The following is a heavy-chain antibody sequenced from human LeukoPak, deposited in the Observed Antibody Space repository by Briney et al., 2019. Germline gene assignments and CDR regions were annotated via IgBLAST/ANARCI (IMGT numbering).Heavy chain of an antibody. CDR3: ARDRRFLETQYYFDY. D-gene: IGHD3-3*01. V-gene: IGHV1-2*02. CDR2: INPNSGGT. J-gene: IGHJ4*02. CDR1: GYTFTSYY. Sequence: ASVKVSCKASGYTFTSYYMHWVRQAPGQGLEWMGWINPNSGGTNYAQKFQGRVTMTRDTSISTAYMELSRLRSDDTAVYYCARDRRFLETQYYFDYWGQGTLVTVSS.